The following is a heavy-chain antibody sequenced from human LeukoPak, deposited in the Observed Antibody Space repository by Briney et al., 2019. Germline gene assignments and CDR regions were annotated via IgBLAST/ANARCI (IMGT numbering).Heavy chain of an antibody. Sequence: HPGGSLRLSCAASGFTVSSNYMSWVRQAPGKGLEWVSVIYSGGSTYYADPVKGRFTISRDNSKNTLYLQMNSLRAEDTAVYYCARDGPHYDLDYYYGTDVWGQGTTVTVSS. J-gene: IGHJ6*02. V-gene: IGHV3-53*01. D-gene: IGHD3-3*01. CDR3: ARDGPHYDLDYYYGTDV. CDR1: GFTVSSNY. CDR2: IYSGGST.